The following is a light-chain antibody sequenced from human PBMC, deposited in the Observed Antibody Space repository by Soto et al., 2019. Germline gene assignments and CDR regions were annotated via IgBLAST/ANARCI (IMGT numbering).Light chain of an antibody. J-gene: IGKJ5*01. CDR3: QQRSNWPPIT. V-gene: IGKV3-11*01. CDR1: QSVGSN. CDR2: GAS. Sequence: ERVMTQSPATLSVSPGERVTLSWRASQSVGSNLAWYQQKPGQAPRLLIYGASSRATGIPDRFSGSGSGTDFTLTISSLEPEDFAVYYCQQRSNWPPITFGQGTRLEIK.